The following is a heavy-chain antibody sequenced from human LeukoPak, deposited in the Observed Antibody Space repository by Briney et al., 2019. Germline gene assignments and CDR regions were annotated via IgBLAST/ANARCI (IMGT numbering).Heavy chain of an antibody. CDR2: IFSDGTT. V-gene: IGHV3-53*05. CDR1: GFTFSSNY. CDR3: TKKGAVTGSMWFDH. D-gene: IGHD6-19*01. J-gene: IGHJ5*02. Sequence: GGSLRLSCAVSGFTFSSNYMTWVRQAPGKGLEWVSVIFSDGTTYYVDSVRGRFTISRDNSKSTMYVQMNCLRTEDTAVYYCTKKGAVTGSMWFDHWGQGTLVTVSS.